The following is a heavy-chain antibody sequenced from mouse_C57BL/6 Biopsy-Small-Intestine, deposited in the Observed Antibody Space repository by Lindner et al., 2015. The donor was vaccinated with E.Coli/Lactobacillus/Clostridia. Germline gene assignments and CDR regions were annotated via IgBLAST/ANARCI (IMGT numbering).Heavy chain of an antibody. Sequence: QLQESGPELVEPGASVKISCKASGYSFTGYYMNWVKQSPEKSLEWIGEINPTTGGTTYNQKFKAKATLTVDKSSSTAYMQLKSLTSEDSAVYFCARSFYDYLDFWGQGTTLTVSS. D-gene: IGHD2-3*01. CDR1: GYSFTGYY. CDR2: INPTTGGT. V-gene: IGHV1-42*01. J-gene: IGHJ2*01. CDR3: ARSFYDYLDF.